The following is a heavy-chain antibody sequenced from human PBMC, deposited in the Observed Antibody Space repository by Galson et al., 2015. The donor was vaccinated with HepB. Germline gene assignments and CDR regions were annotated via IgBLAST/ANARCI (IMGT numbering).Heavy chain of an antibody. V-gene: IGHV3-48*01. J-gene: IGHJ4*02. CDR3: ARDRGQSRDYGGNTGDY. Sequence: SLRLSCAASGFTFSSYSMNWVRQAPGKGLEWVSYLSGSSSTIYYADSVKGRFTISRDNAKNSLYLQMNSLRAEDTAVYYCARDRGQSRDYGGNTGDYWGQGTLVTVSS. CDR2: LSGSSSTI. D-gene: IGHD4-23*01. CDR1: GFTFSSYS.